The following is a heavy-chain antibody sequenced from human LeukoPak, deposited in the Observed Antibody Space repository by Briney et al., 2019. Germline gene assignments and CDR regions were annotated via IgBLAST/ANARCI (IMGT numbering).Heavy chain of an antibody. CDR3: ARVVPAAKLSY. Sequence: GGSLRLSCAASGFTFSDYYMSLIRQAPGKGLEWVSYISSSGSTIYYADSVKGRFTISRDNAKNSLYLQMNSLRAEDTAVYYCARVVPAAKLSYWGQGTLVTVSS. V-gene: IGHV3-11*01. J-gene: IGHJ4*02. CDR2: ISSSGSTI. CDR1: GFTFSDYY. D-gene: IGHD2-2*01.